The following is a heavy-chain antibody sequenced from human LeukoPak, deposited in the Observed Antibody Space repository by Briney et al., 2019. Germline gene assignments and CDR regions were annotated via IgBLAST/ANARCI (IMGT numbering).Heavy chain of an antibody. CDR1: GYTFTSYD. CDR3: ARVEYDYVWGGYRYTDPSGGNT. Sequence: ASVKVSCKASGYTFTSYDINWVRQATGQGLEWMGWMNPNSGNTGYAQKFQGRVTMTRNTSISTAYMELSSLRSEDTAVYYCARVEYDYVWGGYRYTDPSGGNTWGQGTLVTVSS. CDR2: MNPNSGNT. J-gene: IGHJ5*02. D-gene: IGHD3-16*02. V-gene: IGHV1-8*01.